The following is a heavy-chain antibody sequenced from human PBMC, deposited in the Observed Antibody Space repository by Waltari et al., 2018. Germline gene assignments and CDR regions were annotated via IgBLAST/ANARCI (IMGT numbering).Heavy chain of an antibody. D-gene: IGHD1-1*01. Sequence: EVQLVESGGGLVQPGGSLRLSCAASGFTFNTYWMHWVRQAPGKGLEWVSRMKSYGRNIGYADSVKGRFTIARDNAENTLYLQMNSLRAEDTAVYYCAGSIQLVYWGQGTLVTVSS. J-gene: IGHJ4*02. CDR3: AGSIQLVY. CDR1: GFTFNTYW. V-gene: IGHV3-74*01. CDR2: MKSYGRNI.